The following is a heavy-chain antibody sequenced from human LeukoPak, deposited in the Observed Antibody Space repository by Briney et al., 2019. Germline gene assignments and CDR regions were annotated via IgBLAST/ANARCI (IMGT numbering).Heavy chain of an antibody. CDR1: GDSINSYY. J-gene: IGHJ4*02. V-gene: IGHV4-4*07. CDR3: ARGPSALYSLDY. Sequence: SETLSLTCTVSGDSINSYYWSWIRQPAGKGLEWIGRIYTSGSSSYNPSLKSRVTMSVDTSKNQFSLRLSSVTAADTAVYYCARGPSALYSLDYWGQGTLVTVSS. CDR2: IYTSGSS. D-gene: IGHD3-16*01.